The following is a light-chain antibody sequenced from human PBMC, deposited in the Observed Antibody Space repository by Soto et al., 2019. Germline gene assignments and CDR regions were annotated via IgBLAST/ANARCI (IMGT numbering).Light chain of an antibody. Sequence: QSVLTQPPSVSAAPGQRGTISCSGSSSNIGSNYVSWYQQLPGTAPKLLIYDNYKRPSGIPDRFSGSTSGTSATLAIAGLQTGDEADYYCDSWDNSLSVVLFGGGTKLTVL. J-gene: IGLJ2*01. CDR2: DNY. CDR3: DSWDNSLSVVL. V-gene: IGLV1-51*01. CDR1: SSNIGSNY.